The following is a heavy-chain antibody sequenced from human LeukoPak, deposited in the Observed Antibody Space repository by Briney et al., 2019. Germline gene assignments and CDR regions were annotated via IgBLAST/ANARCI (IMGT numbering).Heavy chain of an antibody. Sequence: GGSLRLSCAASGFTFSSYGMHWVRQAPGKGLEWVAFIRYDGSNKYYADSVKGRFTISRDNSKNTLYLQMNSLRAEDTAVYYCAQLRFLEWLSLDYWGQGTLVTVSS. D-gene: IGHD3-3*01. J-gene: IGHJ4*02. CDR1: GFTFSSYG. V-gene: IGHV3-30*02. CDR3: AQLRFLEWLSLDY. CDR2: IRYDGSNK.